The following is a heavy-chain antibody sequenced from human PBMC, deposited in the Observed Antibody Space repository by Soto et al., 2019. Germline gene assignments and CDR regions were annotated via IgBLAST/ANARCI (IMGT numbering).Heavy chain of an antibody. J-gene: IGHJ4*02. CDR1: GFTFSSYS. CDR2: ISSSSYI. Sequence: GGSLRLSCAASGFTFSSYSMNWVRQAPGKGLEWVSSISSSSYIYYADSVKGRFTISRDNAKNSLYLQMNGLRAEDTAVYYCARDYYGDYGSMSEYYFDYWGQGTLVTVSS. V-gene: IGHV3-21*01. CDR3: ARDYYGDYGSMSEYYFDY. D-gene: IGHD4-17*01.